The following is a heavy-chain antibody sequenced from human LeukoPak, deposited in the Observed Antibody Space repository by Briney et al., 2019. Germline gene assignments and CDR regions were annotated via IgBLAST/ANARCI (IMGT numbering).Heavy chain of an antibody. J-gene: IGHJ4*02. V-gene: IGHV3-30*03. CDR2: ISHDGSNK. CDR1: GINFRSYG. D-gene: IGHD5-18*01. Sequence: GGSLRLSCAGSGINFRSYGMHWVRQAPGKGLEWVAVISHDGSNKHYADSVKGRFTISRDNSKSTLYLQMNSLRAEDTAVYYCVRGARGYNYGYDELDYWGQGTLVTVSS. CDR3: VRGARGYNYGYDELDY.